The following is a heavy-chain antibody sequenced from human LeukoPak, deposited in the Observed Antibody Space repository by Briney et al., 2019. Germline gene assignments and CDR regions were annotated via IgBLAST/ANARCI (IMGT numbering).Heavy chain of an antibody. V-gene: IGHV1-24*01. CDR1: GYTLTELS. CDR3: ATGGSARSLPYWYFDL. D-gene: IGHD2-15*01. Sequence: GASVKVSCKVSGYTLTELSMHWVRQAPGKGLEWMGGFDPEDGETIYAQKFQGRVTMTEDTSTDTAYMELSSLRSEDTAVYYCATGGSARSLPYWYFDLWGRGTLVTVSS. CDR2: FDPEDGET. J-gene: IGHJ2*01.